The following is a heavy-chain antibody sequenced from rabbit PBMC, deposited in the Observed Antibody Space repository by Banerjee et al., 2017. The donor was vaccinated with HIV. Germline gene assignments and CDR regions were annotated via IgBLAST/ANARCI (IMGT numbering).Heavy chain of an antibody. CDR1: GFDFSSNA. CDR2: IYGGGSGST. CDR3: ARNNRL. V-gene: IGHV1S45*01. J-gene: IGHJ4*01. Sequence: QEQLEESGGDLVKPGASLTLTCTASGFDFSSNAMCWVRQAPGKGLEWIACIYGGGSGSTYYASWAKGRFTISKTSSTTVTLQMTSLTAADTATYFCARNNRLWGPGTLVTV.